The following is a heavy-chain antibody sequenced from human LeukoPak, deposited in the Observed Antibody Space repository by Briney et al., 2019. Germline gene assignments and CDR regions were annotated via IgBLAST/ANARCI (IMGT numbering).Heavy chain of an antibody. CDR3: ARGGGGYCSSTSCYSDYYYYYMDV. CDR2: VNPNSGNT. D-gene: IGHD2-2*01. V-gene: IGHV1-8*01. J-gene: IGHJ6*03. CDR1: GYTFTSYD. Sequence: ASVKVSCKPSGYTFTSYDINLVRQATGPGLDWMGWVNPNSGNTGYAQKFQGRVTMTRNTSISTAYMELSSLRSEDTAVYYCARGGGGYCSSTSCYSDYYYYYMDVWGKGTTVTVSS.